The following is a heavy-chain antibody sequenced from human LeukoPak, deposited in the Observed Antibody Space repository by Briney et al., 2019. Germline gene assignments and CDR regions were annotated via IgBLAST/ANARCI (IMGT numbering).Heavy chain of an antibody. J-gene: IGHJ4*02. V-gene: IGHV1-24*01. CDR1: GYTLTELS. CDR2: FDPEDGET. CDR3: APCLYSSGWYYFDY. D-gene: IGHD6-19*01. Sequence: ASVKVSCKVSGYTLTELSMHWVRQAPGKGLEWMGGFDPEDGETIYAQKFQGRVTMTEDTSTDTAYMELSSLRSEDTAVYYCAPCLYSSGWYYFDYWGQGTLVTVSS.